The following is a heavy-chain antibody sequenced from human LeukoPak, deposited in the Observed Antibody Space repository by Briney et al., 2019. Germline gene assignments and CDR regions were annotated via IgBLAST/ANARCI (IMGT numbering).Heavy chain of an antibody. CDR1: GYTFTSYG. V-gene: IGHV1-18*01. D-gene: IGHD2-2*01. CDR2: ISTNSAYT. Sequence: GASVKVSCKASGYTFTSYGLSWVRQAPGQGLEWMGWISTNSAYTIYAQKFQGRLTMTTDTSTSTVYMELGSLRSDDTAVYYCARVRYQVLEYFDHWDQGTLVTVSS. J-gene: IGHJ4*02. CDR3: ARVRYQVLEYFDH.